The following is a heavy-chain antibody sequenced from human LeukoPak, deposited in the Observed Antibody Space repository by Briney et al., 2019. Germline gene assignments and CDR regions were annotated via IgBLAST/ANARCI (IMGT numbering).Heavy chain of an antibody. CDR1: GFTFSNAW. D-gene: IGHD4-23*01. V-gene: IGHV3-15*01. CDR2: ITSKTDGGTT. Sequence: GGSLRLSCAASGFTFSNAWMSWVRQAPGKGLEWVGRITSKTDGGTTDYAAPVKGRFTISRDNSKNTLYLQMNTLRAEDTAVYYCVGYGGNSFWGQGTLVTVSS. J-gene: IGHJ4*02. CDR3: VGYGGNSF.